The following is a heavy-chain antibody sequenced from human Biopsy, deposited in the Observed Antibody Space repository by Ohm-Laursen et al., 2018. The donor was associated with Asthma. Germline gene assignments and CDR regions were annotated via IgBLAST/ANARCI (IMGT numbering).Heavy chain of an antibody. J-gene: IGHJ3*02. CDR2: VSSDGHNK. CDR1: GFVFSQCG. CDR3: ARQSGQDYGDSSGFDI. Sequence: SLRLSCSASGFVFSQCGMHWVRQGPGKGLEWVALVSSDGHNKYYEDSVKGRFTISRDNSRNRLYLQINRLTVEDSAVYFCARQSGQDYGDSSGFDIWGQGTKVAVSS. V-gene: IGHV3-30*03. D-gene: IGHD3-22*01.